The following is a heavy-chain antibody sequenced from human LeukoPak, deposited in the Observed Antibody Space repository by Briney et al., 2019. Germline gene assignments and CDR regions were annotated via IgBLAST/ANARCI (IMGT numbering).Heavy chain of an antibody. V-gene: IGHV1-69*13. CDR2: IIPIFGTA. D-gene: IGHD2-2*01. Sequence: ASVKVSCKASGGTFSSYAISWVRQAPGQGLERMGGIIPIFGTANYAQKFQGRVTITADESTSTAYMELSSLRSEDTAVYYCAMGVYCSSTSCYPYNWFDPWGQGTLVTVSS. CDR1: GGTFSSYA. J-gene: IGHJ5*02. CDR3: AMGVYCSSTSCYPYNWFDP.